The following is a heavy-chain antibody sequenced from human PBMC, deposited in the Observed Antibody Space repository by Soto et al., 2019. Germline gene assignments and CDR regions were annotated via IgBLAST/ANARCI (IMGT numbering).Heavy chain of an antibody. CDR3: AKTQTPATMIVVVITGPTSYYYYGMDV. CDR1: GFTFSSYG. J-gene: IGHJ6*02. CDR2: ISYDGSNK. D-gene: IGHD3-22*01. V-gene: IGHV3-30*18. Sequence: LRLSCAASGFTFSSYGMHWVRQAPGKGLEWVAVISYDGSNKYYADSVKGRFTISRDNSKNTLYLQMNSLRAEDTAVYYRAKTQTPATMIVVVITGPTSYYYYGMDVWGQGTTVTVSS.